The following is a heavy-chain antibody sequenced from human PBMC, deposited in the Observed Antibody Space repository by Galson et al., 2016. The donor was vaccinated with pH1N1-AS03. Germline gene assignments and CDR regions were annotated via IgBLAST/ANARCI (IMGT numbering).Heavy chain of an antibody. V-gene: IGHV1-69*04. J-gene: IGHJ4*02. Sequence: SVKVSCKASGGTFKNSAINWVRQAPGQGLEWMGRIIPLIDIRTYAQTFQDRVTITADKSTDTAYMELRSLRSGDPAVDFCATDLFAYGPQSYFENWGQGTLATFSP. CDR3: ATDLFAYGPQSYFEN. CDR1: GGTFKNSA. D-gene: IGHD3-10*01. CDR2: IIPLIDIR.